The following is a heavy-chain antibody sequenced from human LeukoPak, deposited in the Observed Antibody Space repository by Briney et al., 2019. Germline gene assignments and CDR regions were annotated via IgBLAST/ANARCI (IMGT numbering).Heavy chain of an antibody. Sequence: ASVKVSCKASGYTFTGYYMHWVRQAPGQGLEWMGWINPNSGGTNYAQKFQGRVTVTRDTSISTAYMELSRLRSDDTAVYYCARVGYYDRASVDYWGQGTLVTVSS. CDR2: INPNSGGT. CDR1: GYTFTGYY. D-gene: IGHD3-22*01. CDR3: ARVGYYDRASVDY. V-gene: IGHV1-2*02. J-gene: IGHJ4*02.